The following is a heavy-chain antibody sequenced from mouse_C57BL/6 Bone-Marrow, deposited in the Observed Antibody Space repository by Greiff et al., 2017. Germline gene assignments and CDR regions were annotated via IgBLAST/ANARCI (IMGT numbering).Heavy chain of an antibody. J-gene: IGHJ4*01. Sequence: VQLQQSGPELVKPGASVKIPCKASGYTFTDYNMDWVKQSHGKSLEWIGDINPDTGGTFYNQKFKGKDTLTVDKSSSTAYMELRSLTSEDTAVYYCERQNPQITSDAMDYWGQGTSVTVSS. CDR3: ERQNPQITSDAMDY. CDR1: GYTFTDYN. V-gene: IGHV1-18*01. CDR2: INPDTGGT. D-gene: IGHD1-1*01.